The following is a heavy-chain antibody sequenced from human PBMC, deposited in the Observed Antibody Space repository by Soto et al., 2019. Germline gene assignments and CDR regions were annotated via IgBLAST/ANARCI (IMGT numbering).Heavy chain of an antibody. CDR2: ISGSGASA. CDR1: GFNAGATFGGFA. J-gene: IGHJ6*02. Sequence: GGSLRLSCAASGFNAGATFGGFAMNWVRQAPGKGLERVSVISGSGASAFYADFVKGRFTISRDNSKNTLYLQMNSLRAEDTAVYYCAKFLFLFGVVMCMDVWGQGTTVTVSS. CDR3: AKFLFLFGVVMCMDV. D-gene: IGHD3-3*01. V-gene: IGHV3-23*01.